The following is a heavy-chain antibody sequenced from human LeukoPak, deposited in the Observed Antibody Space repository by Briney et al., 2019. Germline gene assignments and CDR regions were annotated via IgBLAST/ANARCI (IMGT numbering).Heavy chain of an antibody. CDR2: LNGGGGDT. D-gene: IGHD1-26*01. Sequence: SGGSLRLSCAASGFTFSSYAMCWVRQAPGKGLEWVSGLNGGGGDTYYANSVKGRFTISRDNSKNTLYLQINSLRAEDTAVYYCAEVRLGGDTFDIWGQGTMVSVSS. CDR1: GFTFSSYA. CDR3: AEVRLGGDTFDI. V-gene: IGHV3-23*01. J-gene: IGHJ3*02.